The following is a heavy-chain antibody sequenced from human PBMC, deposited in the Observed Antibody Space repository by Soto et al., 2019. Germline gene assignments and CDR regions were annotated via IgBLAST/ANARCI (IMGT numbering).Heavy chain of an antibody. J-gene: IGHJ1*01. CDR3: ACEQQLAAFQH. Sequence: QVQLVQSGAEVKKPGASVTVSCKASGYTFTNYAIHWVRQAPGQRLEWMGWINAGSGNTKYSQRFEGRVSITRDTSASTAYMEVSSLTSDDTDVYYCACEQQLAAFQHWGQGTLVTVSS. D-gene: IGHD6-13*01. CDR1: GYTFTNYA. V-gene: IGHV1-3*01. CDR2: INAGSGNT.